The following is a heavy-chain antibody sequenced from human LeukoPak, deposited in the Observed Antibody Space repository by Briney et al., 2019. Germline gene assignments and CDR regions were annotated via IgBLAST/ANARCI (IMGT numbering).Heavy chain of an antibody. Sequence: GASVKVSCKASGYTFTSYYMHWVRQAPGQRLEWMGIINPGGDATTYAQRFQGRVTMTRDTSTSTVYMELSSLRSEDTAVYYCARACFYDSAYYVPLGFDYWGQGTLVTVSS. J-gene: IGHJ4*02. V-gene: IGHV1-46*01. D-gene: IGHD3-22*01. CDR3: ARACFYDSAYYVPLGFDY. CDR1: GYTFTSYY. CDR2: INPGGDAT.